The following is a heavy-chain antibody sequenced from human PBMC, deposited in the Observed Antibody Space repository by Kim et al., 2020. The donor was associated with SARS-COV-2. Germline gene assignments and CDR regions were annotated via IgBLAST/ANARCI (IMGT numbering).Heavy chain of an antibody. J-gene: IGHJ5*02. Sequence: SETLSLTCAVYGGSFSGYYWSWIRQPPGKGLEWIGEINHSGSTNYNPSLKSRVTISVDTSKNQFSLKLSSVTAADTAVYYCARGGWGWLLSWGQGTLVTVSS. CDR2: INHSGST. CDR1: GGSFSGYY. V-gene: IGHV4-34*01. D-gene: IGHD5-12*01. CDR3: ARGGWGWLLS.